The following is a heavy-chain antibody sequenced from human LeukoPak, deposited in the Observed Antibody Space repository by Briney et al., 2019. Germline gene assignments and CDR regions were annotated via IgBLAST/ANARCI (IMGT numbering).Heavy chain of an antibody. CDR1: GGSISSYY. V-gene: IGHV4-39*01. D-gene: IGHD2-2*01. CDR2: IYYSGST. Sequence: SETLSLTCTVSGGSISSYYWGWIRQPPGKGLEWIGSIYYSGSTYYNPSLKSRVTISVDTSKNQFSLKLSSVTAADTAVYYCAREIVVVPAAFDYWGQGTLVTVSS. CDR3: AREIVVVPAAFDY. J-gene: IGHJ4*02.